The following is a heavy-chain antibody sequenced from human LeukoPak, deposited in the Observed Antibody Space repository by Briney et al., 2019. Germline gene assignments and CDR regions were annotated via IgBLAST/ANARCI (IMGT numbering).Heavy chain of an antibody. CDR2: ISPSSSTI. J-gene: IGHJ4*02. D-gene: IGHD4-23*01. Sequence: GGSLRLSCEASGFIFNNYEMNWVRQAPGKGLEWVSYISPSSSTIYYANSVKGRFTISRDNARNSLYLQVSSLGDEDTAVYYCARVRGPTVLTMYFDYWGQGTLVTVSS. V-gene: IGHV3-48*03. CDR3: ARVRGPTVLTMYFDY. CDR1: GFIFNNYE.